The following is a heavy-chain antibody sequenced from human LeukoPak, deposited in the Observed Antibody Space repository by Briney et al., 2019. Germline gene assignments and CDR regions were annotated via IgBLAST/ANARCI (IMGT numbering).Heavy chain of an antibody. Sequence: GGSLRLSCAASGFTFSSYWMGWVRQAPGKGLEWVANIKQDGSEKYYVDSVKGRFTISRDNAKNSLYLQMNSLRAEDTAVYYCAGDGYYDFWSGYYYYYMDVWGKGTTVTVSS. J-gene: IGHJ6*03. CDR1: GFTFSSYW. D-gene: IGHD3-3*01. CDR3: AGDGYYDFWSGYYYYYMDV. CDR2: IKQDGSEK. V-gene: IGHV3-7*01.